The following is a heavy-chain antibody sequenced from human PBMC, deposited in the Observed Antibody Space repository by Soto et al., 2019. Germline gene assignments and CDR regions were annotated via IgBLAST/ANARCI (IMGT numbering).Heavy chain of an antibody. CDR2: INAGNGNT. CDR3: AAPGGLSPMDV. V-gene: IGHV1-3*01. CDR1: GYTFTSYA. Sequence: AASVKVSCKASGYTFTSYAMHWVRQAPGQRLEWMGWINAGNGNTKYSQKFQGRVTITRDTSASTAYMELSSLRSEDTAVYYCAAPGGLSPMDVWGKGTTVTVSS. D-gene: IGHD3-16*01. J-gene: IGHJ6*03.